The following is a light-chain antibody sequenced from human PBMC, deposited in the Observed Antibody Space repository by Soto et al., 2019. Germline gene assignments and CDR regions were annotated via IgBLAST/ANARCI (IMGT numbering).Light chain of an antibody. V-gene: IGLV2-14*01. CDR3: SSFTISRKTVI. CDR2: DVS. CDR1: SRDLDGYNY. Sequence: QSALTQPASVSGSPGQSITISCTGTSRDLDGYNYVSWYQYHTGKAPKLMIYDVSNRPSGISNRFSGSKSGNTASLTISVLQAEDEADYYGSSFTISRKTVIFGGGTNLTVL. J-gene: IGLJ2*01.